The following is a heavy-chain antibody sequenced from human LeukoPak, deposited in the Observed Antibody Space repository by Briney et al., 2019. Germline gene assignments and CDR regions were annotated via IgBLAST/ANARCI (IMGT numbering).Heavy chain of an antibody. V-gene: IGHV3-7*02. Sequence: GGSLRLSCAASGFTFSIYWMSWVRQAPGKGLEWVANIKQDGSEKYYVDSVKGRFTISRDNANNSLYLQMNSLRAEDTAVYYCARGGGGNHYYYYYGMDVWGQGTTVTVSS. CDR2: IKQDGSEK. CDR1: GFTFSIYW. CDR3: ARGGGGNHYYYYYGMDV. J-gene: IGHJ6*02. D-gene: IGHD1-14*01.